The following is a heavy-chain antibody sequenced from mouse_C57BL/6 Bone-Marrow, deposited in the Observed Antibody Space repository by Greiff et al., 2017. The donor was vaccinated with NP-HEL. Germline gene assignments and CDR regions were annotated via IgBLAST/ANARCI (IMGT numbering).Heavy chain of an antibody. V-gene: IGHV5-17*01. J-gene: IGHJ3*01. CDR1: GFTFSDYG. CDR3: ASTGTRTWFAY. Sequence: EVKVVESGGGLVKPGGSLKLSCAASGFTFSDYGMHWVRQAPVKGLEWVAYISRGSSTIYYADTVKGRFTLSRDNAKNTLFLQMTSLRSEDTAMYYCASTGTRTWFAYWGQGTLVTVSA. CDR2: ISRGSSTI. D-gene: IGHD4-1*01.